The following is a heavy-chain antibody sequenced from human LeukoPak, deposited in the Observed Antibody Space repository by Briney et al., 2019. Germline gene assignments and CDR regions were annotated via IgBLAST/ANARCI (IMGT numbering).Heavy chain of an antibody. J-gene: IGHJ6*03. CDR3: ARATRAIYCYYYYMDV. V-gene: IGHV4-34*01. CDR2: INHSGST. CDR1: GGSFSGYY. Sequence: SETLSLTCAVYGGSFSGYYWSWLRQPPGKGLEWVGEINHSGSTNYNPSLKSRVTISVDASKNQFSLKLSSVTAADTAVYYCARATRAIYCYYYYMDVWGKGTTVTVSS.